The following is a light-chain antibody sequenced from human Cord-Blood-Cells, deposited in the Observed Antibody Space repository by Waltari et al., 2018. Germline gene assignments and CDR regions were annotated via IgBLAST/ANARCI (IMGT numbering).Light chain of an antibody. J-gene: IGKJ5*01. CDR3: QQYDNLPIT. CDR2: DAS. CDR1: QDISNY. Sequence: DIQMTQSPSSLSASVGDRVTITCQASQDISNYLNGYQQKPGKAPKLLIYDASNLETGVPSRFSGSGSGTDFTFTSSSLQPEDIATYYCQQYDNLPITFGQGTRLEIK. V-gene: IGKV1-33*01.